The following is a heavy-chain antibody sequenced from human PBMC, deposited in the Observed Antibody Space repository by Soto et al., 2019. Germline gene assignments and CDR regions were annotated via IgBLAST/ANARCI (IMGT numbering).Heavy chain of an antibody. Sequence: SETLSLTCTVSGGSISSYYWSWIRQPPGKGLEWIGYIYYSGSTNYNPSLKSRVTISVDTSKNQFSLKLSSVTAADTAVYYCARASTDPYSFGPTDYWGQGTLVTVSS. CDR1: GGSISSYY. CDR2: IYYSGST. J-gene: IGHJ4*02. V-gene: IGHV4-59*01. CDR3: ARASTDPYSFGPTDY. D-gene: IGHD2-15*01.